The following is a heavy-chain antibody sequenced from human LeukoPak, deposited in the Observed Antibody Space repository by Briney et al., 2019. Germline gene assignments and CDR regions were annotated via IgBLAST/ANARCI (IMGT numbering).Heavy chain of an antibody. CDR3: ATDRYGTRFLDY. Sequence: ASVTVSCKVSGYTLTELSIHWVRHAPGKGVEWMGGFDPEDGETIYAQKFQGRVTMTEDTSTDTAYMELSSLRSEDTAVYYCATDRYGTRFLDYWGQGTLVTVS. J-gene: IGHJ4*02. V-gene: IGHV1-24*01. CDR2: FDPEDGET. D-gene: IGHD3-3*01. CDR1: GYTLTELS.